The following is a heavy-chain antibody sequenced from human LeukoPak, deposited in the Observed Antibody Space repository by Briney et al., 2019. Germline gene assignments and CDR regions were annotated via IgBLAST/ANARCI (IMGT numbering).Heavy chain of an antibody. J-gene: IGHJ6*04. CDR1: GFTFSSYS. Sequence: PGGSLRLSCAASGFTFSSYSMNWVRQAPGKGLEWVSSISSSSSYIYYADSVKGRFTISRDNAKNSLYLQMNSLRAEDTAVYYCARDSYSSGWYEKNYYYYYGMDVWGEGTTVTVSS. CDR3: ARDSYSSGWYEKNYYYYYGMDV. D-gene: IGHD6-19*01. CDR2: ISSSSSYI. V-gene: IGHV3-21*01.